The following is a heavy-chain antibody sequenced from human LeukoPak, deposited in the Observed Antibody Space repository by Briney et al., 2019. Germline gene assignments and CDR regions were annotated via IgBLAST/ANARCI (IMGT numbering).Heavy chain of an antibody. CDR3: AKRGVVIRVILVGFHREAYYFDS. D-gene: IGHD3-22*01. Sequence: PGRSLRLSCAASGITLSNYGMSWVRQAPGKGLEWVAGISGSGGGTNYADSVKGRFTISRDNPRNALYLQMNSLRAEDTAVYFCAKRGVVIRVILVGFHREAYYFDSWGQGALVTVSS. J-gene: IGHJ4*02. CDR1: GITLSNYG. V-gene: IGHV3-23*01. CDR2: ISGSGGGT.